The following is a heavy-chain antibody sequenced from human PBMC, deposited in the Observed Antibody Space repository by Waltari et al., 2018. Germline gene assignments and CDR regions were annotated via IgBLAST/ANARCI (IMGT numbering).Heavy chain of an antibody. D-gene: IGHD2-21*01. CDR1: GFTFRHYD. CDR2: ISTGGGIT. Sequence: EVQLVESAGALVWTGGALRLLCAASGFTFRHYDITWVRQAPGKGLEWVSHISTGGGITYYADSVKGRFTISRDNSKNTLYLQMNGLRAEDTAVYYCAKPESYPMTLVINAYFDYWGQGTLVTVSS. V-gene: IGHV3-23*04. J-gene: IGHJ4*02. CDR3: AKPESYPMTLVINAYFDY.